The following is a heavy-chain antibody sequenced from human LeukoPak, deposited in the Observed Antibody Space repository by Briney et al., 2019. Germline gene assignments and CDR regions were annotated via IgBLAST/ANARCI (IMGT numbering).Heavy chain of an antibody. D-gene: IGHD6-13*01. CDR3: ARDGSMSSSSWYAFDY. V-gene: IGHV4-61*01. Sequence: SETLSLTCTVSGGSVSSGSYYWSWIRQPPGKGLEWMGYIYYSGSTNYNPSLKSQVTISVDTSKDQFSLKLRSVTAADTAVYYCARDGSMSSSSWYAFDYWGQGTLVTVSS. J-gene: IGHJ4*02. CDR2: IYYSGST. CDR1: GGSVSSGSYY.